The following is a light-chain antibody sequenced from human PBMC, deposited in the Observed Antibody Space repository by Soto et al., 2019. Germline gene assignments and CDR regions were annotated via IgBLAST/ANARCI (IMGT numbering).Light chain of an antibody. CDR3: SSHAGSNNFVV. CDR1: SSDIGGYNY. J-gene: IGLJ2*01. Sequence: QSALTQPPSASGSPGQSVTISCTGTSSDIGGYNYVSWYQQHPGKAPKLMIYELSKRPSGVPDRFSGSKSGNTASLTVSGLQAEDEAAYYCSSHAGSNNFVVFGGGTKLTVL. CDR2: ELS. V-gene: IGLV2-8*01.